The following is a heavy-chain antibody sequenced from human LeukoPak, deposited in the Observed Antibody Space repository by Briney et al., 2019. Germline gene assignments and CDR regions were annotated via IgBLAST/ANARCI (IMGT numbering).Heavy chain of an antibody. CDR1: GFTFSSYA. CDR2: ISYDGSNK. CDR3: ARVIGSY. V-gene: IGHV3-30-3*01. Sequence: GGSLRLSCAASGFTFSSYAMHWVRQAPGKGLEWVAVISYDGSNKYYADPVKGRFTISRDNSKNTLYLQMNSLRAEDTAVYYCARVIGSYWGQGTLVTVSS. J-gene: IGHJ4*02.